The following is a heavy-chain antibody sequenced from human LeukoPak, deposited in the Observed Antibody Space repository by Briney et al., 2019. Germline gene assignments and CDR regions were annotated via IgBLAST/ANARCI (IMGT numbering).Heavy chain of an antibody. CDR3: ARDSAYSSSLYYYYMDV. V-gene: IGHV4-4*07. D-gene: IGHD6-6*01. CDR1: GGSISSYY. CDR2: IYTSGST. J-gene: IGHJ6*03. Sequence: PSETLSLTCTVSGGSISSYYWSWIRQPAGKGLEWIGRIYTSGSTNYNPSLKSRVTMSVDTSKNQFSLKLSSVTAADTAVYYCARDSAYSSSLYYYYMDVWGKGTTVTVSS.